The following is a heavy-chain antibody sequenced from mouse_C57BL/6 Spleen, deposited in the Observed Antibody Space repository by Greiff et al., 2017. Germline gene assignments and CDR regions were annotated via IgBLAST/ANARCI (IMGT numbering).Heavy chain of an antibody. CDR2: ISGGGGNT. D-gene: IGHD2-4*01. CDR3: ARQGDYPLYAMDY. CDR1: GFTFSSYT. Sequence: EVKLVESGGGLVKPGGPLKLSCAASGFTFSSYTMSWVRQTPEERLEWVATISGGGGNTYYPDSVKGRFTISRDNAKNTLYLQMSSLRSEDTALYYCARQGDYPLYAMDYWGQGTSVTVSS. V-gene: IGHV5-9*01. J-gene: IGHJ4*01.